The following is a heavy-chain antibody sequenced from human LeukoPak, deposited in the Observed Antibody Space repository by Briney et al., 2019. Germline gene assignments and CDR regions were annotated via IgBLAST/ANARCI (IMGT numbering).Heavy chain of an antibody. Sequence: GGSLRLSCAASGFSFSSYAMSWVRQAPGKGLEWVSAISGSGGSTLYADSVKGRFAISRDNSKNTLYLHMNSLRAEDTAVYYCASAVVTRNYYYYYGMDVWGQGTTVTVSS. CDR2: ISGSGGST. V-gene: IGHV3-23*01. CDR3: ASAVVTRNYYYYYGMDV. D-gene: IGHD4-23*01. J-gene: IGHJ6*02. CDR1: GFSFSSYA.